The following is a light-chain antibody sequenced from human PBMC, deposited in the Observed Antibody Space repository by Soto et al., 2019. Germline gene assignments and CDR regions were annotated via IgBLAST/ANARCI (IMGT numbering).Light chain of an antibody. CDR1: QSVSRW. J-gene: IGKJ1*01. Sequence: DIQMTQSPSTLSASVGDTVTITCRASQSVSRWLNWYQQKSGKAPRLLIYEASILEIGVPSRFSGSGSGTEFILTINSLQPADSATYYCQQFNSKVWTFGQGTKVEI. CDR3: QQFNSKVWT. CDR2: EAS. V-gene: IGKV1-5*01.